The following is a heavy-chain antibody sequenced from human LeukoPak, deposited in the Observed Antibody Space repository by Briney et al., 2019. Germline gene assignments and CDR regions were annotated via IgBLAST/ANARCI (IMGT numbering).Heavy chain of an antibody. CDR1: GYSFTTSA. CDR2: INTNTGHP. J-gene: IGHJ4*02. D-gene: IGHD1-1*01. V-gene: IGHV7-4-1*02. CDR3: ARDRQQLANFDF. Sequence: GASVKVSCKASGYSFTTSAINWVRQAPGQGFEWMGWINTNTGHPAYAQGFTGRFVFSLDTSVNTAYLQITSLKADDTAVYYCARDRQQLANFDFWGQGTLVTVSS.